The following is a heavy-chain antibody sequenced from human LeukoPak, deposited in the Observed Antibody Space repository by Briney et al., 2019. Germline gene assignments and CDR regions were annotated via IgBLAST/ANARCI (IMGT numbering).Heavy chain of an antibody. CDR2: INPNSGGT. J-gene: IGHJ4*02. CDR1: GYTFTGYY. V-gene: IGHV1-2*02. D-gene: IGHD3-9*01. Sequence: SVKVSCKASGYTFTGYYMHWVRQAPGQGLEWMGWINPNSGGTNYAQKFQGRVTMTRDTSISTAYMELSRLRSDDTAVYYCARVRYDILTGYPHLDYWGQGTLVIVSS. CDR3: ARVRYDILTGYPHLDY.